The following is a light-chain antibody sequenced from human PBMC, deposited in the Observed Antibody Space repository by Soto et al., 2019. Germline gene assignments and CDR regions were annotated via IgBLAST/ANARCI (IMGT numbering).Light chain of an antibody. Sequence: IQMTQSPSSLSASVGDRVTITCRASQGINHDLAWYQQIPGKVPKLLIYGASTLHVGVPSRFSGSGSGTDFTLTISSLQPEDVATYYCQQYNCCPNTYGPGTKVDLK. J-gene: IGKJ3*01. V-gene: IGKV1-27*01. CDR1: QGINHD. CDR3: QQYNCCPNT. CDR2: GAS.